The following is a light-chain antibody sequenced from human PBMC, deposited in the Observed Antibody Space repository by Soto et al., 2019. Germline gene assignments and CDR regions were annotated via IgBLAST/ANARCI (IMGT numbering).Light chain of an antibody. CDR2: AAS. Sequence: AIQMTQSPSSLSASVGDRVTITCRASQGIRNDLAWYQQKTGKAPKLLIYAASSLQSGVPSRFSGSGSGTDFTLTISSLQPEDFATYYCLQDYNYPYTFGQGTKLEIK. J-gene: IGKJ2*01. CDR1: QGIRND. V-gene: IGKV1-6*01. CDR3: LQDYNYPYT.